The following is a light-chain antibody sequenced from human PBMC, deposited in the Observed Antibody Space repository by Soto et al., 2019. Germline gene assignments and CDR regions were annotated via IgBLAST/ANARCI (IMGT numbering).Light chain of an antibody. CDR3: HQYGSSPYT. Sequence: EIVLTQSPGTLSLSPGERATLSCRASQSVSSSYFAWYQQKPGQAPRLLIYGASSRATGIPDRFSGSGAGTDFSLIISRLEPEDFAGYYCHQYGSSPYTFGQGTKLDIK. V-gene: IGKV3-20*01. J-gene: IGKJ2*01. CDR1: QSVSSSY. CDR2: GAS.